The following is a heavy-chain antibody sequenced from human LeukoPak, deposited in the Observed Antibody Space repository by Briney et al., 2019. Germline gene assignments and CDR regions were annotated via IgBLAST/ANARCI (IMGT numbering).Heavy chain of an antibody. D-gene: IGHD3-9*01. J-gene: IGHJ4*02. CDR1: GGSISSGGYS. Sequence: SETLSLTCAVSGGSISSGGYSWSWIRQPPGKGLEWIGYIYHSGSTYYNPSLKSRVTISVDRSKNQFSLKLSSVTAADTAVYYCARHTSPYYDILTGYYNEGYFDYWGQGTLVTVSS. CDR2: IYHSGST. V-gene: IGHV4-30-2*01. CDR3: ARHTSPYYDILTGYYNEGYFDY.